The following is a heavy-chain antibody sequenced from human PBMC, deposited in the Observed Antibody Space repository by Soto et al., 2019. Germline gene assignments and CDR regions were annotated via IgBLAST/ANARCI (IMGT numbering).Heavy chain of an antibody. V-gene: IGHV1-69*13. CDR1: GGTFSSYA. Sequence: SVKVSCKASGGTFSSYAISWVRQAPGQGLEWMGGIIPIFGTANYAQKFQGRVTITADESTSTAYMELSSLRSEDTAVYYCARRRNYYGSGSYSNVPDAGYYYYGMDVWGQGTTVTVSS. CDR2: IIPIFGTA. CDR3: ARRRNYYGSGSYSNVPDAGYYYYGMDV. J-gene: IGHJ6*02. D-gene: IGHD3-10*01.